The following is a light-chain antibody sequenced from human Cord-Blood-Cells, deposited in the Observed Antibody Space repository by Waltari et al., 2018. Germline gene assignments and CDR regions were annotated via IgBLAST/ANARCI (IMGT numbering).Light chain of an antibody. CDR1: STAVGGYDY. V-gene: IGLV2-14*03. CDR3: SSYTSSSTRV. J-gene: IGLJ3*02. Sequence: QSALTQPASVSGSTGQSITISCPGTSTAVGGYDYIPWYQQHPGKAPKLMIYDVSNRPSGVSNRFSGSKSGNTASLTISGLQAEDEADYYCSSYTSSSTRVFGGGTKLTVL. CDR2: DVS.